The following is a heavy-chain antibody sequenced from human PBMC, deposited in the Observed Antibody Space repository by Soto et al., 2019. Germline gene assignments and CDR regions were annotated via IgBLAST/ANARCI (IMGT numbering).Heavy chain of an antibody. D-gene: IGHD5-12*01. CDR3: ARHCPDIVAAITWGYYFDY. Sequence: SETLSVTSTVAGGYLSGYYWSWLRPKPGKGLEWIGYIYSIGSTNYNPSLRSRVTMSIDTSQEQFSLKLSSVTAADTAVYYCARHCPDIVAAITWGYYFDYWGQGTLVTVSS. CDR1: GGYLSGYY. J-gene: IGHJ4*02. CDR2: IYSIGST. V-gene: IGHV4-59*08.